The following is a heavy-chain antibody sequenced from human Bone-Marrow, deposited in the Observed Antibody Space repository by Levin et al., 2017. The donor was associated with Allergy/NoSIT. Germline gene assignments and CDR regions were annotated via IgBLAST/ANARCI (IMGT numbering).Heavy chain of an antibody. Sequence: GESLKISCAASGFTFSSYAMIWVRQAPGRGLEWVSAISGSGGSTYYADSVEGRFTISRDNSKNTVYLQMNSLRAEDSALYYCAKDLGDYGDNSQNWFDTWGQGTLVTVSS. CDR1: GFTFSSYA. J-gene: IGHJ5*02. D-gene: IGHD4-23*01. V-gene: IGHV3-23*01. CDR3: AKDLGDYGDNSQNWFDT. CDR2: ISGSGGST.